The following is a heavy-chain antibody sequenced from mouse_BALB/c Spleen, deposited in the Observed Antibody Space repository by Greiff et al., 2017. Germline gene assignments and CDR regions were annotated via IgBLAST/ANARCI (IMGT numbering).Heavy chain of an antibody. D-gene: IGHD1-1*01. Sequence: QVQLKESGAELARPGASVKLSCKASGYTFTDYYINWVKQRTGQGLEWIGEIYPGSGNTYYNEKFKGKATLTADKSSSTAYMQLSSLTSEDSAVYFCARHGGYGSSSYYAMDYWGQGTSVTVSS. J-gene: IGHJ4*01. V-gene: IGHV1-77*01. CDR3: ARHGGYGSSSYYAMDY. CDR2: IYPGSGNT. CDR1: GYTFTDYY.